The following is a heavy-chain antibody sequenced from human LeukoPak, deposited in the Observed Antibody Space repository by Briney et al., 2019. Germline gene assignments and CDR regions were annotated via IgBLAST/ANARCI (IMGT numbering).Heavy chain of an antibody. D-gene: IGHD4-23*01. CDR2: IYYSGST. CDR1: GGSISSYY. Sequence: SETLSLTCTVSGGSISSYYWSWIRQPPGKGLEWIGYIYYSGSTNYNPSLKSRVTISVDTSKNQFSLKLSSVTAADTAVYYCARRRQSLGGKAFDYWGQGTLVTVSS. CDR3: ARRRQSLGGKAFDY. J-gene: IGHJ4*02. V-gene: IGHV4-59*08.